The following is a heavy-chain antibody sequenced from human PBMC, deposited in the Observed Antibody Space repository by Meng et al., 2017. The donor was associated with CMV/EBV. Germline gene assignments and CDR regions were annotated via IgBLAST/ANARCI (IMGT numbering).Heavy chain of an antibody. CDR2: ISGSGGST. J-gene: IGHJ4*02. CDR1: FTFSSDA. D-gene: IGHD2-2*01. CDR3: AKDSPPEGIVVVPAAIDY. Sequence: FTFSSDAMGWVGQAPGKGLEWVSAISGSGGSTYYADSVKGRFTISRGNSKNTLYLQMNSLRAEDTAVYYCAKDSPPEGIVVVPAAIDYWGQGTLVTVSS. V-gene: IGHV3-23*01.